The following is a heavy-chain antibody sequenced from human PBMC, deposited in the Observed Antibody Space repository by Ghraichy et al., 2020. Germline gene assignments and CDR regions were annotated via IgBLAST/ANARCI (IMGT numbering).Heavy chain of an antibody. V-gene: IGHV4-34*01. D-gene: IGHD2-2*01. Sequence: SETLSLTCAVYGGSFSGYYWSWIRQPPGKGLEWIGEINHSGSTNYNPSLKSRVTISVDTSKNQFSLKLSSVTAADTAVYYCARGRKKVVPANSYYYYYMDVWGKGTTVTVSS. CDR1: GGSFSGYY. CDR3: ARGRKKVVPANSYYYYYMDV. CDR2: INHSGST. J-gene: IGHJ6*03.